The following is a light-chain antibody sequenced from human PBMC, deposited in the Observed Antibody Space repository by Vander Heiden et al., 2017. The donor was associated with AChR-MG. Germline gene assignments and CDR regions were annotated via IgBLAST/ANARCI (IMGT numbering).Light chain of an antibody. CDR2: DAS. J-gene: IGKJ5*01. CDR1: QGVSSY. CDR3: QHRKHGPPTT. Sequence: EIVLTQSPATLSLSPGERATLSCRASQGVSSYLAWYQQKPGQAPRLVIYDASNRATGIPARFSGSGYGTDFTLTISSREPEDFAVYYCQHRKHGPPTTFGQGTRLEIK. V-gene: IGKV3-11*01.